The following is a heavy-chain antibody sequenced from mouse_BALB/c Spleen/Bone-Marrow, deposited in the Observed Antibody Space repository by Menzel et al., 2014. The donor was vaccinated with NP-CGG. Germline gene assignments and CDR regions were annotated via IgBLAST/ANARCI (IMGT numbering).Heavy chain of an antibody. CDR1: GVSITSGY. D-gene: IGHD2-3*01. V-gene: IGHV3-8*02. J-gene: IGHJ2*01. Sequence: DVKLVESGPSLVKPSQTLSLTCSVTGVSITSGYWNWIRKSPGNKLEYMGNISYSGSTYYSPSLKSRISITRDTSKNQYYLQLNSMTTEDTATYYCATYDGYCFDYWGQGTTLTVSS. CDR2: ISYSGST. CDR3: ATYDGYCFDY.